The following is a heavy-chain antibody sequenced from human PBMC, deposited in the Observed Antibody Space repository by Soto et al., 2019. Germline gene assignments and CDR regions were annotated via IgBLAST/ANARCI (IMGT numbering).Heavy chain of an antibody. J-gene: IGHJ5*02. CDR3: ARGKNYDILTGLGNWFDP. V-gene: IGHV4-30-2*01. CDR1: GGSISSGGYS. CDR2: IYHSGST. D-gene: IGHD3-9*01. Sequence: SETLSLTCAVSGGSISSGGYSWSWIQQPPGKGLEWIGYIYHSGSTYYNPSLKSRVTISVDRSKNQFSLKLSSVTAADTAVYYCARGKNYDILTGLGNWFDPWGQGTLVTVSS.